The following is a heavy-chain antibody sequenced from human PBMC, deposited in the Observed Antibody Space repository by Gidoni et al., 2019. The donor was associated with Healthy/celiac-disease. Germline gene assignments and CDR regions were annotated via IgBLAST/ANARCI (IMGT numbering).Heavy chain of an antibody. CDR1: GFTFSSYA. J-gene: IGHJ4*02. CDR3: ARDLVAGIFDY. CDR2: ISYDGSNK. Sequence: QVQLVESGGGVVQPGRSLRLSCAASGFTFSSYAMHWVRQAPGKGLEWLAVISYDGSNKYYADSVKGRFTISRDNSKNTLYLQMNSLRAEDTAVYYCARDLVAGIFDYWGQGTLVTVSS. D-gene: IGHD6-19*01. V-gene: IGHV3-30-3*01.